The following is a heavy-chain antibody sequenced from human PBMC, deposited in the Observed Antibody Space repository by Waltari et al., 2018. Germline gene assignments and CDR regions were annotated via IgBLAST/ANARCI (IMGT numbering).Heavy chain of an antibody. CDR3: TRDRVGYCSGGTCYSRWFDP. D-gene: IGHD2-15*01. Sequence: QVQLVQSGAEVKKPGASVKVSCRVYGYSLTESALHWVRQAPGKGLGGLGGFDPEYGEADYAQEFQGSVTMTEDTSKDTAYMESSSLTYEDAAVYYCTRDRVGYCSGGTCYSRWFDPWGQGTLVTVSS. J-gene: IGHJ5*02. CDR1: GYSLTESA. V-gene: IGHV1-24*01. CDR2: FDPEYGEA.